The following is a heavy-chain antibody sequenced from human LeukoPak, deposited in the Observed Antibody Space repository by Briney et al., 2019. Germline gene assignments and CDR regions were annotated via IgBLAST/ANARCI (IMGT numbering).Heavy chain of an antibody. J-gene: IGHJ6*03. CDR2: ISSSGSTI. CDR1: GFTFSSYE. Sequence: GGSLRLSCAASGFTFSSYEMNWVRQAPGQGLEWVSYISSSGSTIYYADSVKGRFTISRDNAKNTLYLQMNSLRAEDTAVYYCAKERGYSYSYYYYYYMDVWGKGTTVTISS. D-gene: IGHD5-18*01. CDR3: AKERGYSYSYYYYYYMDV. V-gene: IGHV3-48*03.